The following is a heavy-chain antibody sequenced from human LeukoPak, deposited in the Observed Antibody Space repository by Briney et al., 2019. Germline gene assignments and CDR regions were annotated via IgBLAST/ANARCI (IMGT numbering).Heavy chain of an antibody. CDR1: GFTVSSNY. CDR3: ARSYDFWSGYREDYYMDV. CDR2: IYSGGST. Sequence: GGSLRLSCAASGFTVSSNYMSWVRQAPGKGLEWVSVIYSGGSTYYADSVKGRFTISRDNSKNTLYLQMNSLRAEDTAVYYCARSYDFWSGYREDYYMDVWGKGTTVTVSS. D-gene: IGHD3-3*01. V-gene: IGHV3-66*02. J-gene: IGHJ6*03.